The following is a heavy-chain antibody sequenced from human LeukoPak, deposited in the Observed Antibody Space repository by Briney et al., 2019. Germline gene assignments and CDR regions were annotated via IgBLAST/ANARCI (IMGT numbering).Heavy chain of an antibody. D-gene: IGHD3-10*01. Sequence: ASVKVSCKASGYTFTGYYMHWVRQAPGQGLEWMGWINPNSGGTNYAQKFQGRVTMTRDTSISTAYMELSRLRSDDTAVYYCARGLRISYGSGSNFDYRGQGTLVTVSS. V-gene: IGHV1-2*02. J-gene: IGHJ4*02. CDR2: INPNSGGT. CDR1: GYTFTGYY. CDR3: ARGLRISYGSGSNFDY.